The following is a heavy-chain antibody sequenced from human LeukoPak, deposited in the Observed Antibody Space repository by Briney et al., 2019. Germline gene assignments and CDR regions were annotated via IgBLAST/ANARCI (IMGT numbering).Heavy chain of an antibody. CDR2: IDPNSGGT. CDR1: GYSFTGHY. CDR3: TRWRGYSSGWSGPFDD. J-gene: IGHJ4*02. Sequence: GASVKVSCKASGYSFTGHYMHWVRQAPGQGLEWLGWIDPNSGGTNYAQNFQGRVTMTRDTSISTGYVELSRLTSDDSAIYYCTRWRGYSSGWSGPFDDWGQGTLVTVSS. D-gene: IGHD2-15*01. V-gene: IGHV1-2*02.